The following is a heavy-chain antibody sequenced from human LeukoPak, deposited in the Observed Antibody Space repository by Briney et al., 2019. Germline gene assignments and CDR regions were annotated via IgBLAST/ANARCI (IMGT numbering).Heavy chain of an antibody. D-gene: IGHD3-22*01. CDR2: IYYSGST. CDR1: GGSISSYY. Sequence: SETLSLTCTVSGGSISSYYWSWIRQPPGKGLEWIGYIYYSGSTNYNPSLKSRVTISVNTSKNQFSLKLSSVTAADTAVYYCARGLIDGSSGHWDYYYYMDVWGKGTTVTVSS. CDR3: ARGLIDGSSGHWDYYYYMDV. V-gene: IGHV4-59*01. J-gene: IGHJ6*03.